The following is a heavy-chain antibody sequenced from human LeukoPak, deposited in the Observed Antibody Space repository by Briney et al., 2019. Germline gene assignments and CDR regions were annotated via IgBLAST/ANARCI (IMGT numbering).Heavy chain of an antibody. CDR1: GFTVSSNY. Sequence: GGSLRLSCAASGFTVSSNYMSWVRQAPGKGLEWVSVIYSGGSTYYADSVKGRFTISRDNSKNMLYLQMNSLRAEDTAVYYCARDRMYYYDSSGTPGRYFDYWGQGTLVTVSS. V-gene: IGHV3-53*01. D-gene: IGHD3-22*01. J-gene: IGHJ4*02. CDR3: ARDRMYYYDSSGTPGRYFDY. CDR2: IYSGGST.